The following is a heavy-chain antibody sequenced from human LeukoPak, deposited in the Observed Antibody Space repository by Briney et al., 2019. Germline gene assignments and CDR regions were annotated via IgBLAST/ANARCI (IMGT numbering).Heavy chain of an antibody. V-gene: IGHV3-23*01. CDR1: GFTFSSYA. CDR2: ISGSGGST. CDR3: AKESITMVRGVISRIFDY. D-gene: IGHD3-10*01. Sequence: GGSLRLSCAASGFTFSSYAMSWARQAPGKGLEWVSAISGSGGSTYYADSVKGRFTISRDNSKNTLYLQMNSLRAEDTAVYYCAKESITMVRGVISRIFDYWGQGTLVTVSS. J-gene: IGHJ4*02.